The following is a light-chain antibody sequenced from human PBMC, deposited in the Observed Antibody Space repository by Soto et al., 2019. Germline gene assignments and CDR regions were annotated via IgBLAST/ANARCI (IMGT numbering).Light chain of an antibody. CDR3: QQYNNWPPLT. CDR1: QSVSSN. Sequence: EIVMTQSPATLSVSPGERATLSCRASQSVSSNLAWYQQKPGQAPRLLIYGASTRATGIPARFSGSGSRTEFTLTISSLQSEYFAVYYCQQYNNWPPLTFGPGTKVDIK. J-gene: IGKJ3*01. CDR2: GAS. V-gene: IGKV3-15*01.